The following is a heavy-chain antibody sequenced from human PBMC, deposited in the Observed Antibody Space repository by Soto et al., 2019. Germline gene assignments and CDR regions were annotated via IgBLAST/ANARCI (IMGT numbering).Heavy chain of an antibody. J-gene: IGHJ4*02. V-gene: IGHV4-34*01. Sequence: QVQLQQWGAGLLKPSETLSLTCAVYGGSFSGYYWSWIRQPPGKGLEWIGEINHSGSTNYNPSLNSRVTISVDTYKNQFSLKLSSETAADTAVYYCARRPGGYSYGGGYFDYWGQGTLVTVSS. D-gene: IGHD5-18*01. CDR3: ARRPGGYSYGGGYFDY. CDR2: INHSGST. CDR1: GGSFSGYY.